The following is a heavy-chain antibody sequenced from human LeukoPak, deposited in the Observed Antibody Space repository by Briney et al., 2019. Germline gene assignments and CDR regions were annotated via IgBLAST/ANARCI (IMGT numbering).Heavy chain of an antibody. CDR3: ARPAEDYYDSSGYGEAYFDY. CDR2: IYPGDSDT. J-gene: IGHJ4*02. V-gene: IGHV5-51*01. Sequence: GESLKISCKGSGYSFTSYWIGWVRQMPGKGLEWMGIIYPGDSDTRYSPSFQGQVTISADKSISTAYLQRSSLKASDTAMYYCARPAEDYYDSSGYGEAYFDYWGQGTLVTVSS. D-gene: IGHD3-22*01. CDR1: GYSFTSYW.